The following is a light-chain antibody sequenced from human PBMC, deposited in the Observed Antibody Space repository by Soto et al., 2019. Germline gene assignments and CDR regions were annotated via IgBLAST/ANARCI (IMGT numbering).Light chain of an antibody. CDR1: QSVSSNY. V-gene: IGKV3-20*01. Sequence: TQSPGTVSSSPGERATLSCRASQSVSSNYLAWYQQKPGQAPRLLIYGASSRATGIPDRFSGSGSGTDFTLTIDRLESEDFAVYFCQQYGDLPWTFGQGTKV. CDR3: QQYGDLPWT. J-gene: IGKJ1*01. CDR2: GAS.